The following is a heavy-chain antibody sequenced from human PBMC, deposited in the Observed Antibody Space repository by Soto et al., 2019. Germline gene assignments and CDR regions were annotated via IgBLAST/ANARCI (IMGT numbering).Heavy chain of an antibody. CDR3: ARGDTMTGYSY. CDR2: IYYSGST. V-gene: IGHV4-39*01. Sequence: SETLSLTCTVSGGSISSSSYYWGWIRQPPGKGLEWIGSIYYSGSTYFNPSLKSRVTISVDTSKNQFSLTLSSVTAADTAVYFCARGDTMTGYSYWGQGTPVTVSS. J-gene: IGHJ4*02. CDR1: GGSISSSSYY. D-gene: IGHD3-9*01.